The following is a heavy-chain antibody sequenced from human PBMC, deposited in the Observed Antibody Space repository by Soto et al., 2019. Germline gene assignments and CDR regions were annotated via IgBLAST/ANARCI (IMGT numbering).Heavy chain of an antibody. J-gene: IGHJ4*02. D-gene: IGHD3-16*01. V-gene: IGHV4-61*01. Sequence: KPSEILSLTCAVSGDSVSNDNYYWSWIRQPPGKGLEWIGYIYYSGTTNYNSYLKSRLSLSVDMSKNQFSLKLASVTAADTAVYFCARSQRGRTAFTFDYWGQGALVTVSS. CDR1: GDSVSNDNYY. CDR3: ARSQRGRTAFTFDY. CDR2: IYYSGTT.